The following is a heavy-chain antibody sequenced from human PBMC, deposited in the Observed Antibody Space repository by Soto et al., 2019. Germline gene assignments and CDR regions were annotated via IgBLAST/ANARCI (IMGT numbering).Heavy chain of an antibody. Sequence: QVQLQESGPGLVKPSQTLSLTCTVSGGSISSGGYYWSWIRQHPGKGLEWIGYIYYSGSTYYNPSLKSRVTISVDTSKNQFSLKLSSVTAADTAVYYCARSPYCTNGVCYTLFDYWGQGTLVTVSS. CDR1: GGSISSGGYY. CDR2: IYYSGST. D-gene: IGHD2-8*01. V-gene: IGHV4-31*03. J-gene: IGHJ4*02. CDR3: ARSPYCTNGVCYTLFDY.